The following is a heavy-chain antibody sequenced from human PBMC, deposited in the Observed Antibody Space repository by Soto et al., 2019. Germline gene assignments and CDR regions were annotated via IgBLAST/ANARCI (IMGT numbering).Heavy chain of an antibody. V-gene: IGHV3-30*18. D-gene: IGHD4-17*01. CDR3: AKDIVLYGDYRYYYYGMDV. CDR2: ISYDGINK. CDR1: GITFSSYG. Sequence: QVQLVESGGGVVQPGRSLRLSCAASGITFSSYGMHWVRQAPVKGLEWVAVISYDGINKYYADSVKGRFTISRDNSKNTLYLQMNSLRAEDTAVYYCAKDIVLYGDYRYYYYGMDVWGQGSTVTVSS. J-gene: IGHJ6*02.